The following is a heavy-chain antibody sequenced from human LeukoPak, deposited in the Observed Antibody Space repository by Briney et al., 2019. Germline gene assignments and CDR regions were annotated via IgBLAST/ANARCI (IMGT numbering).Heavy chain of an antibody. Sequence: PGGSLRLSCAASGFTFSNYWMHWVRQVPGKGLIWVSRISNEGSHTFYADSVKGRFAMSRDNAKNTLYLQMNSLRVEDTAVYYCARVTGGYNLVDYWGQGTLVTVSS. CDR1: GFTFSNYW. V-gene: IGHV3-74*01. CDR2: ISNEGSHT. J-gene: IGHJ4*02. D-gene: IGHD5-24*01. CDR3: ARVTGGYNLVDY.